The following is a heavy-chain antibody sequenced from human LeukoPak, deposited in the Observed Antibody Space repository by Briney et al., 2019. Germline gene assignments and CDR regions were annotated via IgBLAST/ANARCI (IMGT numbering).Heavy chain of an antibody. CDR1: GFTFSGYS. D-gene: IGHD5-18*01. CDR3: ARGPVGTYSYGLSWFDP. V-gene: IGHV3-21*01. J-gene: IGHJ5*02. CDR2: ISSSSSYI. Sequence: GGSVRLSCAASGFTFSGYSMNWVRQAPGKGLECVSSISSSSSYIYYADSVKGRFTISRDNAKNSLYLQMNSLRAEDTAVYYCARGPVGTYSYGLSWFDPWGQGTLVSVSS.